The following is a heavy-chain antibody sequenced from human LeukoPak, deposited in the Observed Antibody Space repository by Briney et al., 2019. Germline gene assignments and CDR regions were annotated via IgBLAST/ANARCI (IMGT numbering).Heavy chain of an antibody. D-gene: IGHD3-22*01. CDR2: IYPGDSDT. Sequence: GESLRISCKGSGYSFTSYWISWVRQMPGKGLEWMGIIYPGDSDTRYSPSFQGQVTISADKSISTTYLQWSSLKASDTATYYCARSATDYDSSGYYSYWGQGTLVTVSS. CDR3: ARSATDYDSSGYYSY. CDR1: GYSFTSYW. V-gene: IGHV5-51*01. J-gene: IGHJ4*02.